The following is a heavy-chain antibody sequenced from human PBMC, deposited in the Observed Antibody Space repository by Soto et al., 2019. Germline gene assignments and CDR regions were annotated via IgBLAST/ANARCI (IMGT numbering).Heavy chain of an antibody. CDR2: ISAYNGNT. D-gene: IGHD2-2*02. J-gene: IGHJ4*02. V-gene: IGHV1-18*01. Sequence: QVQLVQSGAEVKKPGASVKVSCKASGYTFTSYGISWVRQAPGQGLEWMGWISAYNGNTNYAQKRQGRVTMTTDTSTSTAYMELRSLRSDDTAVYSCARDGGICSSTSCYTYFDYWGQGTLVTVSS. CDR3: ARDGGICSSTSCYTYFDY. CDR1: GYTFTSYG.